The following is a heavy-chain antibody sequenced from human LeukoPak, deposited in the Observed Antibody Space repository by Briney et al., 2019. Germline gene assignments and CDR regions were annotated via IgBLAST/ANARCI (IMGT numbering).Heavy chain of an antibody. J-gene: IGHJ6*02. D-gene: IGHD6-13*01. V-gene: IGHV3-33*01. CDR3: ARLISAAGTGGYYYGMDV. Sequence: SLRLSCAASGFTFSSYGMHWVRQAPGKGLEWVAVIWYDGSNKYYADSAKVRFTISRDNSKNTLYLQMNSLRAEDTAVYYCARLISAAGTGGYYYGMDVWGQGTTVPVSS. CDR2: IWYDGSNK. CDR1: GFTFSSYG.